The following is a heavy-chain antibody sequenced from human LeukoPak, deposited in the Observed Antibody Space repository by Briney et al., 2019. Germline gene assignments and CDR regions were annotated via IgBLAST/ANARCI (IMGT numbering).Heavy chain of an antibody. Sequence: PGGSLRLSCAASGFTFSYYYMTWIRQAPGKGLEWVSYISSSGSTIYYADSVKGRFTISRDNAKNSLFLQMNSLRAEDTAVYYCARTAGNIAVAGIYNWFDPWGQGTLVTVSS. CDR3: ARTAGNIAVAGIYNWFDP. V-gene: IGHV3-11*04. CDR2: ISSSGSTI. D-gene: IGHD6-19*01. CDR1: GFTFSYYY. J-gene: IGHJ5*02.